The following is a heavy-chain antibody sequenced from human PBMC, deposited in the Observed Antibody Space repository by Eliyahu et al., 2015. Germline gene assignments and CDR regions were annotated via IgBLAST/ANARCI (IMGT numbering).Heavy chain of an antibody. V-gene: IGHV3-23*01. CDR2: ISGSGGST. CDR3: AKDTSILLPITLHY. D-gene: IGHD3-22*01. CDR1: GFAFXSYA. Sequence: EVQLLESGGGSVQAGGSLRLACAAXGFAFXSYAMSWVRQAPGKGLEGVSVISGSGGSTYYADSVKGRFTISRDNSKNTLYLQMNSLRAEDTAVYYCAKDTSILLPITLHYWGQGTLVTVSS. J-gene: IGHJ4*02.